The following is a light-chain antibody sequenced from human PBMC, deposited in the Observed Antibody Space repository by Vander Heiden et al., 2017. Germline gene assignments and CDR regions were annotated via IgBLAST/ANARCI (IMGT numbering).Light chain of an antibody. Sequence: EIVSTQSPATLSLSPGARATLSCRASQSVSSYLAWYQQKPGQAPRLLIYDASNRATGIPARFSGSGSGTDFTLTISSLEPEDFAVYYCQQRSNWPPTWTFGQGTKVEIK. V-gene: IGKV3-11*01. CDR2: DAS. CDR1: QSVSSY. CDR3: QQRSNWPPTWT. J-gene: IGKJ1*01.